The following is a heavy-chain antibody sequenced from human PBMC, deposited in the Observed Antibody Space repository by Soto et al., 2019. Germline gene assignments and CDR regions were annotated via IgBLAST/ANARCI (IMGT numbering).Heavy chain of an antibody. CDR1: GDSISSSSYY. CDR3: ARTTPVDSSDYYYPFFDF. CDR2: IYYSGST. J-gene: IGHJ4*02. D-gene: IGHD3-22*01. V-gene: IGHV4-39*01. Sequence: SETLSLTCTVSGDSISSSSYYWGWIRQPPEKGLEWIGSIYYSGSTYYNPSLKSRVTISVDTSKNQFSLKLSSVTAADTAVYYCARTTPVDSSDYYYPFFDFWGQGTLVTVSS.